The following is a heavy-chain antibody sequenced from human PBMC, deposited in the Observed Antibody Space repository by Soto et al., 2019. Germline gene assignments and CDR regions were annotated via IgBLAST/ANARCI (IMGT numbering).Heavy chain of an antibody. J-gene: IGHJ4*02. CDR3: ARRYGGNFDY. CDR1: GGSISSSSYY. Sequence: SETLSLTCTFSGGSISSSSYYWGWIRQPPGKGLEWIGSIYYSGSTNYNPSLKSRVTISVDTSKNQFSLKLSSVTAADTAVYYCARRYGGNFDYWGQGTLVTVSS. V-gene: IGHV4-39*07. CDR2: IYYSGST. D-gene: IGHD1-26*01.